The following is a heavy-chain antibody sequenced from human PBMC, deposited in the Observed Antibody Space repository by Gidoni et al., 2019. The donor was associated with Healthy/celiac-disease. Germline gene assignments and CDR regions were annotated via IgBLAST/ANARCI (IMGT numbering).Heavy chain of an antibody. CDR1: GFTFSSYA. D-gene: IGHD6-19*01. V-gene: IGHV3-30*03. Sequence: QVQLVESGGGVVQPGRSLRLSCAASGFTFSSYAMHWVRQAPGKGLEWVAVISYDGSNKYYADSVKGRFTISRDNSKNTLYLQMNSLRAEDTAVYYCAATQPTGYSSGWYLDYYYGMDVWGQGTTVTVSS. CDR3: AATQPTGYSSGWYLDYYYGMDV. J-gene: IGHJ6*02. CDR2: ISYDGSNK.